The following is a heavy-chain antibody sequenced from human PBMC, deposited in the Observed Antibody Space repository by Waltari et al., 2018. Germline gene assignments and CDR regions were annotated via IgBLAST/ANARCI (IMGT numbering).Heavy chain of an antibody. Sequence: QLQLQQSGPGLVKPSESLSPTCAVSGDSMGSRDFWSWVRQSPGKGLEWIGQVHRSGRTNYNPSLASRVTMSIDTSNNQFSLKVTSATAADTAVYYCARDRGRGLYLDSWGQGILVTVPP. J-gene: IGHJ4*02. D-gene: IGHD2-15*01. CDR2: VHRSGRT. V-gene: IGHV4-4*02. CDR3: ARDRGRGLYLDS. CDR1: GDSMGSRDF.